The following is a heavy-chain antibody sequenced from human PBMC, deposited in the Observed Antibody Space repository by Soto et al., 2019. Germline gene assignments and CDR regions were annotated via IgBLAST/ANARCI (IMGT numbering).Heavy chain of an antibody. CDR1: GFTFSSYG. V-gene: IGHV3-30*18. J-gene: IGHJ6*02. CDR3: AKEGGRFLEWLLSAYYYGMDV. D-gene: IGHD3-3*01. Sequence: GGSLRLSCAASGFTFSSYGMHWVRQAPGKGLEWVAVISYDGSNKYYADSVKGRFTISRDNSKNTLYLQMNSLRAEDTAVYYCAKEGGRFLEWLLSAYYYGMDVWGQGTTVTVSS. CDR2: ISYDGSNK.